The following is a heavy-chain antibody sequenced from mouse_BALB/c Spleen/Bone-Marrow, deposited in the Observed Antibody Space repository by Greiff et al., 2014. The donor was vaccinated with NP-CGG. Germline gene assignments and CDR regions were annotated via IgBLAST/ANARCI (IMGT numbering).Heavy chain of an antibody. CDR1: GFTFSSYG. CDR3: ARQRGGGYYGFFAY. J-gene: IGHJ3*01. CDR2: ISSGDGYT. Sequence: EVKLVESGGALVKPGGSLKLSCAASGFTFSSYGMSWVRQTPDKRLEWVATISSGDGYTYYPDSVKGRFTISRDNAKNTLYLQMSSLTSEDSAMYYCARQRGGGYYGFFAYWGQGTLVIVSA. D-gene: IGHD1-1*01. V-gene: IGHV5-6*01.